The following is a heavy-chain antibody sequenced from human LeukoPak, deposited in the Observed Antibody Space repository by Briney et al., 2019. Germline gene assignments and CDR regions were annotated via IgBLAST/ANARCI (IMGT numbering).Heavy chain of an antibody. Sequence: ASVKVSCKASGYTFTSYDINWVRQATGQGVGWRGWMNPNSGNTGYAQKFQGRVTMTRNTSISTAYMELSSLRSEDTAVYYCARSSPSKGFDYWGQGTLVTVSS. V-gene: IGHV1-8*01. CDR3: ARSSPSKGFDY. CDR2: MNPNSGNT. D-gene: IGHD2/OR15-2a*01. CDR1: GYTFTSYD. J-gene: IGHJ4*02.